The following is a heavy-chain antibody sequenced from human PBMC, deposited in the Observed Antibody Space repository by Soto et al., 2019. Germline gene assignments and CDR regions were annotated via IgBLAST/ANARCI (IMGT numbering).Heavy chain of an antibody. CDR2: INSDGSST. Sequence: GGSLRLSCAASGFTFSSYWMHWVRQAPGKGLVWVSRINSDGSSTSYADSVKGRFTISRDNAKNTLYLQMNSLRAEDTSVYYCALDRFYDYIWGNPIYYMDVWGKGTTVTVSS. CDR3: ALDRFYDYIWGNPIYYMDV. CDR1: GFTFSSYW. J-gene: IGHJ6*03. D-gene: IGHD3-16*01. V-gene: IGHV3-74*01.